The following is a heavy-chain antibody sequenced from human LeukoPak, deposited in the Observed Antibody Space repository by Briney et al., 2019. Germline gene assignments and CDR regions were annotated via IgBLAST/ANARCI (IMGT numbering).Heavy chain of an antibody. CDR1: GGSISATNW. CDR2: VHLNGRS. D-gene: IGHD3-10*01. CDR3: AREFGWDAFDI. Sequence: PSGTLSLTCAVSGGSISATNWWTWVRQPPGGGLEWIGEVHLNGRSHYSPSLESRVTMSADMSENHISLHLTSVTAADTAAYFCAREFGWDAFDIWGQGTLVTVSS. J-gene: IGHJ3*02. V-gene: IGHV4-4*02.